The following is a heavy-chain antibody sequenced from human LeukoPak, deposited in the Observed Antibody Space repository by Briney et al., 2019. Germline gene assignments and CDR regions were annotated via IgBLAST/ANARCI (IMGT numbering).Heavy chain of an antibody. CDR3: ARDTLGRWVDY. Sequence: GGSLRPSCAASGFTVSSYGMHWVRQAPGKGLEWVSSISSSSSYIYYADSVKGRFTISRDNAKNSLYLQMNSLRAEDTAVYYCARDTLGRWVDYWGQGTLVTVSS. CDR2: ISSSSSYI. V-gene: IGHV3-21*01. D-gene: IGHD1-26*01. J-gene: IGHJ4*02. CDR1: GFTVSSYG.